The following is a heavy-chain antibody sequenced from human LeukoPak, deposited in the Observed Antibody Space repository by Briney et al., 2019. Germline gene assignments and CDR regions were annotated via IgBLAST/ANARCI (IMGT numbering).Heavy chain of an antibody. D-gene: IGHD4-17*01. CDR3: ARALFMTTVTTDYYYGMDV. J-gene: IGHJ6*02. CDR2: IYYSGST. V-gene: IGHV4-39*07. CDR1: GGSISSSSYY. Sequence: PPETLSLTCTVSGGSISSSSYYWGWIRQPPGKGLEWIGSIYYSGSTYYNPSLKSRVTISVDTSKNQFSLKLSSVTAADTAVYYCARALFMTTVTTDYYYGMDVWGQGTTVTVSS.